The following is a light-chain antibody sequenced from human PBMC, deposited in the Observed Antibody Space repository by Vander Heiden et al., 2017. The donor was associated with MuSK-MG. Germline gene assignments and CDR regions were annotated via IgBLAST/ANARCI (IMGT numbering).Light chain of an antibody. J-gene: IGKJ1*01. CDR1: QGISSA. V-gene: IGKV1-13*02. CDR3: QQGNGSPRT. Sequence: IQLTQSPSSLSASVGDRVTITCRASQGISSALAWYQQKPGKAPKLLIYDGSSLESGVPSRFSGSGSGTYFTLTISSLQPEDFATYYCQQGNGSPRTFGQGTKVEAK. CDR2: DGS.